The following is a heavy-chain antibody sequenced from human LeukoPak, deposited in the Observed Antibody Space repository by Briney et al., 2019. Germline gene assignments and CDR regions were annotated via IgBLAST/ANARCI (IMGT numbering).Heavy chain of an antibody. D-gene: IGHD4-11*01. CDR3: AKDLPPIYSNYNYYYMDV. V-gene: IGHV3-23*01. J-gene: IGHJ6*03. Sequence: QAGGSLRLSCAASGFTFSNYAMSWVRQAPGKGLEWVSAISGSGGSTYYADYVKGRFTISSDNSKNTLYLQMNSLRAEDTAVYYCAKDLPPIYSNYNYYYMDVWGKGTTVTVSS. CDR2: ISGSGGST. CDR1: GFTFSNYA.